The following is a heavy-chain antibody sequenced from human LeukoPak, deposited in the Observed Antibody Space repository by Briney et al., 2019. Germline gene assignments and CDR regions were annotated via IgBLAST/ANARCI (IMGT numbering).Heavy chain of an antibody. V-gene: IGHV5-51*01. Sequence: GESLKISCKGSGYSFTSYWIGWVRQMPGKGLEWMGIIYPGDSDTRYSSSFQGQVTISADKSISTAYLQWSSLKASDTAMYYCARDGSGSRRGYYFDYWGQGTLVTVSS. D-gene: IGHD6-25*01. J-gene: IGHJ4*02. CDR1: GYSFTSYW. CDR2: IYPGDSDT. CDR3: ARDGSGSRRGYYFDY.